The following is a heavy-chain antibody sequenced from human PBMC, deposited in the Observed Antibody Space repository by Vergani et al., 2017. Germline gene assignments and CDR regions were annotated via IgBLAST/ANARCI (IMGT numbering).Heavy chain of an antibody. D-gene: IGHD2-15*01. J-gene: IGHJ6*02. CDR2: INTNTGNP. V-gene: IGHV7-4-1*02. CDR1: GGTFSSYT. Sequence: QVQLVQSGAEVKKPGSSVKVSCKASGGTFSSYTISWVRQAPGQGLEWMGWINTNTGNPTYAQGFTGRFVFSLDTSVSTAYLQISSLKAEDTAVYYCARVFVRVVAYGMDVWGQGTTVTVSS. CDR3: ARVFVRVVAYGMDV.